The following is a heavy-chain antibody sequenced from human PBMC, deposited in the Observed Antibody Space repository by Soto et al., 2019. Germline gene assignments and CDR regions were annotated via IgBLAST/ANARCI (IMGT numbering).Heavy chain of an antibody. J-gene: IGHJ4*02. CDR3: ARTNYDFWSGHRLYFDY. CDR1: GASISSSY. CDR2: IYHTGTT. D-gene: IGHD3-3*01. Sequence: PSETLSLTCKVSGASISSSYWSWIRQPPGKGLEWIAYIYHTGTTNYNPSLKSRVTISLDTSKNQFSLKLSSVTAADTAVYYCARTNYDFWSGHRLYFDYWGQGTLVTVSS. V-gene: IGHV4-59*12.